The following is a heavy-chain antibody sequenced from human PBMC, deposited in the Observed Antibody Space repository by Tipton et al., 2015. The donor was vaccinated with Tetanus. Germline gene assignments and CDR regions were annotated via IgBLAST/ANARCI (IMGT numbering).Heavy chain of an antibody. V-gene: IGHV4-4*07. J-gene: IGHJ3*02. CDR1: GASSHDYY. D-gene: IGHD2-8*02. CDR2: IYSGGST. CDR3: ARVLRYSAAGGWDDAFDI. Sequence: LRLSCTVLGASSHDYYWTWIRQSAGRGLEWIGRIYSGGSTKYNPSLKSRVTMSMDTSKNQFSLKLKSVTVADTAIYFCARVLRYSAAGGWDDAFDIWGPGTRVTVSS.